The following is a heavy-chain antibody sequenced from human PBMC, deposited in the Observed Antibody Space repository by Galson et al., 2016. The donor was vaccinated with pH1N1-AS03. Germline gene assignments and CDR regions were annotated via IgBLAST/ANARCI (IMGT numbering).Heavy chain of an antibody. J-gene: IGHJ4*02. D-gene: IGHD3-22*01. CDR3: ARTNYYHNSGDY. CDR2: INADNTDT. Sequence: SVKVSCKASGYTFTNYAVHWVRQAPGQRLEWMGWINADNTDTKYSQKFQDRVTITRDTFATTAYMELSSLRSEDTAVYYCARTNYYHNSGDYWGQGTLVTVSS. V-gene: IGHV1-3*01. CDR1: GYTFTNYA.